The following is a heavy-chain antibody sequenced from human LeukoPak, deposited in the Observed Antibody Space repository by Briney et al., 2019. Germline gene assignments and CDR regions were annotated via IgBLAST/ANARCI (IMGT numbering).Heavy chain of an antibody. V-gene: IGHV3-33*01. J-gene: IGHJ4*02. CDR2: IWYDGSNK. D-gene: IGHD1-26*01. CDR3: ARDISGSPHTPGDY. Sequence: GGSLRLSCAASGFTFSSYGMDWVRQAPGKGLERVAGIWYDGSNKYYADSVKGRFTISRDNAKNTLYLQMNRLRAEDTAVYYCARDISGSPHTPGDYWGQGTLVTVSS. CDR1: GFTFSSYG.